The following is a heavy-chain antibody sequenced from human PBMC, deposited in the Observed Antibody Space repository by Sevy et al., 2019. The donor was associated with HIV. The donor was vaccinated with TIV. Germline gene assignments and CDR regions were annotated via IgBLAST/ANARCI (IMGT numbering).Heavy chain of an antibody. CDR1: GFIFSNYA. J-gene: IGHJ4*02. Sequence: GGSLRLSCAASGFIFSNYAMSWVRQPPGQGLEWVSAISGSDSKTYYADSVKGRFTISRDKSKNMLYLQMNSLRAEDTAIYYCAKDLYCSSTSCSNDYWGQGSLVTVSS. D-gene: IGHD2-2*01. V-gene: IGHV3-23*01. CDR2: ISGSDSKT. CDR3: AKDLYCSSTSCSNDY.